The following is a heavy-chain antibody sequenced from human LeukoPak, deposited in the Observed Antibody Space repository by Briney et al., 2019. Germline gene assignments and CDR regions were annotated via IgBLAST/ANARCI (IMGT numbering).Heavy chain of an antibody. J-gene: IGHJ3*02. CDR1: GFSFSAYW. Sequence: PGESLRLSCAASGFSFSAYWMSWVRQAPGKGLEWVANIKVDGTEKYYVDSVKGRFTISRDNAKNSLYLQMNSLRAEDTAVYYCARDGGGDIVVAFAFDIWGQGTMVTVSS. CDR2: IKVDGTEK. V-gene: IGHV3-7*05. CDR3: ARDGGGDIVVAFAFDI. D-gene: IGHD2-15*01.